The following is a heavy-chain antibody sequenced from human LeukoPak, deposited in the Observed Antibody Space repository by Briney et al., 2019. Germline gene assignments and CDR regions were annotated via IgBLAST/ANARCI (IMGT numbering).Heavy chain of an antibody. V-gene: IGHV1-2*02. CDR2: INPNSGGT. J-gene: IGHJ4*02. Sequence: ASVKVSCKASGYTFTGYYIYWVRQAPGQWLEWMGWINPNSGGTNYAQKYQGRVTMTRDTSISTAYMELSRLTSDDTAAYYCARAIGYSSYWGQGTLVTVSS. D-gene: IGHD6-19*01. CDR3: ARAIGYSSY. CDR1: GYTFTGYY.